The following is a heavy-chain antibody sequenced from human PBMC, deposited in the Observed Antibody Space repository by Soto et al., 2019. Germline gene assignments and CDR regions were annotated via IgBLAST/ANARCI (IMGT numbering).Heavy chain of an antibody. CDR1: GGSISSYY. J-gene: IGHJ6*02. CDR2: IYYSGST. D-gene: IGHD5-18*01. CDR3: ARGAMVYYYYGMDV. V-gene: IGHV4-59*01. Sequence: QLQLQESGPGLVKPSETLSLTCTVSGGSISSYYWSWIRQPPGKGLEWIGYIYYSGSTSYNPSLKSRVTMSVDTSKNQFSLKLNSVTAADTAVYYCARGAMVYYYYGMDVWGQGTTVTVSS.